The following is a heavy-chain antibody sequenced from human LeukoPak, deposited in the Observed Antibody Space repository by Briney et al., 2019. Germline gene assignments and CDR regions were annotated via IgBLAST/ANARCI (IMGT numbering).Heavy chain of an antibody. CDR3: AREVSSGSWFGYYFDY. CDR1: GGSISSYY. CDR2: IYTSGST. D-gene: IGHD3-10*01. J-gene: IGHJ4*02. V-gene: IGHV4-4*07. Sequence: PSETLSLTCTVSGGSISSYYWSWIRQPAGKGLEWIGRIYTSGSTNYNPSLKSRVTMSVDTSKNQFSLKLSSVTAADTAVYYCAREVSSGSWFGYYFDYWGQGTLVTVSS.